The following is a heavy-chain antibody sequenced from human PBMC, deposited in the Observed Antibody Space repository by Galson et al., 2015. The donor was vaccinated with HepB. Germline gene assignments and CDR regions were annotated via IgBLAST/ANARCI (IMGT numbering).Heavy chain of an antibody. Sequence: SLRLSCAASGFNFSNNYMTWVRQTPGKGLQWVSVLYQGGSTYYTEAVKGRFTISRDNSKSTVYLQVNSLRAEDTAVYYCARGYYNFIDFHSYFMDVWGRGTTVTVSS. V-gene: IGHV3-53*01. CDR2: LYQGGST. D-gene: IGHD3-3*01. CDR1: GFNFSNNY. CDR3: ARGYYNFIDFHSYFMDV. J-gene: IGHJ6*03.